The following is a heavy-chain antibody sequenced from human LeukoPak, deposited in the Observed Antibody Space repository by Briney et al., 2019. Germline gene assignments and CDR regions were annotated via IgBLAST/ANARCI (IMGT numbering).Heavy chain of an antibody. CDR3: ASLPRRDGYNAHYHDY. CDR2: INPSGGST. CDR1: GYTFTSTY. Sequence: ASVKVSCKASGYTFTSTYMHWVRQAPGQGLEWMGIINPSGGSTSYAQKFQGRVTMTRDMSTSTVYMELSSLRSEDTAVYYCASLPRRDGYNAHYHDYWGQGTLVTVSS. D-gene: IGHD5-24*01. V-gene: IGHV1-46*01. J-gene: IGHJ4*02.